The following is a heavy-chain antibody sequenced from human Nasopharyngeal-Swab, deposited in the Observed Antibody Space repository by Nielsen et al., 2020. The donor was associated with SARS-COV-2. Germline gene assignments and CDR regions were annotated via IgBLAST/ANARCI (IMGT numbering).Heavy chain of an antibody. CDR2: ISYDGSNK. CDR1: GFTFSSYA. D-gene: IGHD2-15*01. V-gene: IGHV3-30*04. CDR3: ASDPYCSGGSCYDY. J-gene: IGHJ4*02. Sequence: GESLKISCAASGFTFSSYAMHWVRQAPGKGLEWVAVISYDGSNKYYADSVKGRFTISRDNSKNTLYLQMNRLRAEDTAVYYCASDPYCSGGSCYDYWGQGTLVTVSS.